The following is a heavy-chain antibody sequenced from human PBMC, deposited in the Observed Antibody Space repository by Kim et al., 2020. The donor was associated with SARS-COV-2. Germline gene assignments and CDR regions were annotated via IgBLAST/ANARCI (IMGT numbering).Heavy chain of an antibody. J-gene: IGHJ4*02. CDR3: SRGANVIGISFDY. V-gene: IGHV3-53*01. Sequence: GGSLRLSCVASGFNVSGSYMAWVRQAPGKGLEWVSVTYSAATTFYSDSVKGRFTISRHNYKNTLHLQLNSLRAADTTVYYYSRGANVIGISFDYWGQGTL. D-gene: IGHD3-10*01. CDR1: GFNVSGSY. CDR2: TYSAATT.